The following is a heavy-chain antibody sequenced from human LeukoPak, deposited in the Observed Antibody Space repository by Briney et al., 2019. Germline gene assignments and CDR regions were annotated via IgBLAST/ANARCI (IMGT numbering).Heavy chain of an antibody. CDR3: ARAPPAVTTAYLDY. CDR2: ISAYNGNT. D-gene: IGHD4-11*01. V-gene: IGHV1-18*01. J-gene: IGHJ4*02. Sequence: ASVKVSCKASGYTFTSYGISWVRQAPGQGLEWMGWISAYNGNTNYAQKLQGRVTMTTDTSTSTAYMELRSLRSDDTAVYYCARAPPAVTTAYLDYWGQGTLVTVSS. CDR1: GYTFTSYG.